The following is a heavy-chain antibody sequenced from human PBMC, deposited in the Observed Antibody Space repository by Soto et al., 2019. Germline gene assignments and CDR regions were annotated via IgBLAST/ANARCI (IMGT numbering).Heavy chain of an antibody. V-gene: IGHV1-8*01. CDR2: INPNSGNI. J-gene: IGHJ4*02. D-gene: IGHD3-10*01. CDR3: ARGRASGSYYLLDY. CDR1: GNTFTSYD. Sequence: ASVKVSCKASGNTFTSYDISWVRQATGHGLEWMGWINPNSGNIGYAQKFQGRVTMTRDTAIRTAYMEVSRLRSDDTAVYYCARGRASGSYYLLDYWGQGTWVTVSS.